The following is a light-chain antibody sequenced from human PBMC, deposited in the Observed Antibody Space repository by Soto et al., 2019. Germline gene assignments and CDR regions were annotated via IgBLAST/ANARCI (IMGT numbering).Light chain of an antibody. J-gene: IGLJ1*01. V-gene: IGLV2-14*01. CDR1: SSDVGGYNY. Sequence: ALTQPASVSGSPGQSITISCTGTSSDVGGYNYVSWYQQQSGKAPKLMIHEVSNRPSGVSNRFSGSKSGNTASLTISGLQAEDEADYYCSSYTSSRAYVFGIGTKVTV. CDR2: EVS. CDR3: SSYTSSRAYV.